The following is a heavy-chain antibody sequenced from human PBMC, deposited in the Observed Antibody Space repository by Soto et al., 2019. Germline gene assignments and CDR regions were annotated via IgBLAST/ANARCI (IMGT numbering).Heavy chain of an antibody. J-gene: IGHJ6*02. CDR2: ISAYNGNT. V-gene: IGHV1-18*01. Sequence: QVQLVQSGAEVKKPGSSVKVSCKSSGGTFSSYAISWVRQAPGQGLEWMGWISAYNGNTNYAQKLQGRVTMTTDTSTSTAYMELRSLRSDDTAVYYCARGGVRGVIIRYGMDVWGQGTTVTVSS. D-gene: IGHD3-10*01. CDR3: ARGGVRGVIIRYGMDV. CDR1: GGTFSSYA.